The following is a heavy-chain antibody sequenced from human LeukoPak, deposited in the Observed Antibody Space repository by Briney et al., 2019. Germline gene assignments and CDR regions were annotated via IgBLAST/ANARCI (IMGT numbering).Heavy chain of an antibody. J-gene: IGHJ4*02. CDR2: IIPIFGTA. CDR3: ARDPARYYSDSSGYFDY. Sequence: SVKVSCKASGGTFSSYAISWVRQAPGQGLEWMGGIIPIFGTANYAQKFQGRVTITSDESTSTAYMDLSSLRSEDTAVYSCARDPARYYSDSSGYFDYWGQGTLVTVSS. V-gene: IGHV1-69*01. CDR1: GGTFSSYA. D-gene: IGHD3-22*01.